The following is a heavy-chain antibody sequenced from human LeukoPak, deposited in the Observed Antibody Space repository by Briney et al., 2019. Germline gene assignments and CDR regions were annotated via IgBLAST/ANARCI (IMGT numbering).Heavy chain of an antibody. CDR3: ARGIITAAGRDY. J-gene: IGHJ4*02. CDR1: GFTFSDYY. CDR2: INHSGST. V-gene: IGHV4-34*01. D-gene: IGHD1-20*01. Sequence: GSLRLSCAASGFTFSDYYMSWIRQAPGKGLEWIGEINHSGSTNYNPSLKSRVTISVDTSKNQFSLKLSSVTAADTAVYYCARGIITAAGRDYWGQGTLVTVSS.